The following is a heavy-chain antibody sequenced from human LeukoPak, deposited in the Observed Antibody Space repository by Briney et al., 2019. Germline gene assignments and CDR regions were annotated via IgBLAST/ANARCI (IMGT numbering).Heavy chain of an antibody. CDR3: AKDGATTVVTPVDY. V-gene: IGHV3-23*01. J-gene: IGHJ4*02. D-gene: IGHD4-23*01. Sequence: SVKGRFTISRDNSKNTLYLQVNSLRAEDTAVYYCAKDGATTVVTPVDYWGQGTLVTVSS.